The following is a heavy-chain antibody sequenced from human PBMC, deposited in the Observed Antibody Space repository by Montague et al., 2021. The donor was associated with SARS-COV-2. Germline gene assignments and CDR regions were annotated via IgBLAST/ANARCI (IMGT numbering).Heavy chain of an antibody. CDR2: INHSGST. CDR1: GGSFSGYY. CDR3: TRGDLRYSSSWYLDY. D-gene: IGHD6-13*01. J-gene: IGHJ4*02. V-gene: IGHV4-34*01. Sequence: SETLSLTRALYGGSFSGYYWSWIRQPPGKGLEWIGEINHSGSTNXNPSLKSRVTISVDTSKNQFSLKLSSVTAADTAVYYCTRGDLRYSSSWYLDYWGQGTLVTVSS.